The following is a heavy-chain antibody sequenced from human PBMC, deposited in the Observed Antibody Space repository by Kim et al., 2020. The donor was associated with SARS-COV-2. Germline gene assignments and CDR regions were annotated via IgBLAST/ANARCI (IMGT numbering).Heavy chain of an antibody. Sequence: SETLSLTCAVSGGSISSGGYSWSWIRPPPGKGLEWIGYIYHSGSTYYNPSLKSRVTTTVDRSKNQFSLKLSPVTAADTAVYYCARGYDIFAGLKYYYYYYGMEVWGAGTTFTLSS. J-gene: IGHJ6*01. D-gene: IGHD3-9*01. CDR2: IYHSGST. CDR3: ARGYDIFAGLKYYYYYYGMEV. CDR1: GGSISSGGYS. V-gene: IGHV4-30-2*01.